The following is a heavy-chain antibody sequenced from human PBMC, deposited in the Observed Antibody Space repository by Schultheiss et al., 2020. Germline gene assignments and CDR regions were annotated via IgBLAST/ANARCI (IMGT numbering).Heavy chain of an antibody. CDR1: GGSISSYY. CDR2: IYYSGST. V-gene: IGHV4-59*01. D-gene: IGHD3-10*01. CDR3: ASNTAVTMVRGVIGGGY. J-gene: IGHJ4*02. Sequence: SETLSLTCTVSGGSISSYYWSWIRQPPGKGLEWIGYIYYSGSTYYNPSLKSRVTISVDTSKNQFSLKLSSVTAADTAVYYCASNTAVTMVRGVIGGGYWGQGTLVTVSS.